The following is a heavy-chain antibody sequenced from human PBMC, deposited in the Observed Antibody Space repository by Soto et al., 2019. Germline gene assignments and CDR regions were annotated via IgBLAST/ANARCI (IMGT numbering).Heavy chain of an antibody. CDR2: INAGNGNT. Sequence: QVQLVQSGAEVKKPGASGRVSCKASGFTFPNYAIHWVRQAPGQRLEWMGWINAGNGNTEYSQKFQGRVTFTRDTSASTAYMELSSLRSEDTAVYYCARDQGIQLWLVAWGQGTLVTVSS. J-gene: IGHJ4*02. D-gene: IGHD5-18*01. CDR3: ARDQGIQLWLVA. CDR1: GFTFPNYA. V-gene: IGHV1-3*01.